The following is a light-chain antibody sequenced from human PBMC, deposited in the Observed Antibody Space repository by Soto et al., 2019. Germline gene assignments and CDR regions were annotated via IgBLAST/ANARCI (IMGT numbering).Light chain of an antibody. CDR1: WYNIGKNL. CDR3: AAWDYSLRAWV. J-gene: IGLJ3*02. Sequence: QSVLTQPPSASGTPGQTVTISCSGGWYNIGKNLGYWYQHLPGTAPKLLLYKTDQRPSGVPDRFTGSQAGSSASLAVSGLGSEDEDVYYCAAWDYSLRAWVFGGVT. V-gene: IGLV1-47*01. CDR2: KTD.